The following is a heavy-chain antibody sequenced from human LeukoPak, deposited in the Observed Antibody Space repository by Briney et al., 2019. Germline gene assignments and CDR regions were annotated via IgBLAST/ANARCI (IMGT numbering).Heavy chain of an antibody. D-gene: IGHD3-10*01. Sequence: SETLSLTCAVYGGSFSGYYWSWIRQPPGKGLEWIGEINHRGSTNYNPSLKSRVTISVDTSKNQFSLKLSSVTAADTAVYYCAREYYYGSGSYYNLFDYWGQGTLVTVSS. CDR3: AREYYYGSGSYYNLFDY. J-gene: IGHJ4*02. V-gene: IGHV4-34*01. CDR1: GGSFSGYY. CDR2: INHRGST.